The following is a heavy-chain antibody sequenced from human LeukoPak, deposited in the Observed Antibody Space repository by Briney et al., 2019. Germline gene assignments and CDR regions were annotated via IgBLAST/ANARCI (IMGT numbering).Heavy chain of an antibody. CDR2: IWDDGSNK. D-gene: IGHD3-22*01. CDR1: GFTFSSYG. Sequence: GGSLRLSCAASGFTFSSYGMHWGRQAPGNGLEWVAVIWDDGSNKYYADSVKGRFNISRDNSKNTLYLQMNSLRAEDTAVYYCAREPPYGSSGNGGYWGQGTLVTVSS. CDR3: AREPPYGSSGNGGY. J-gene: IGHJ4*02. V-gene: IGHV3-33*01.